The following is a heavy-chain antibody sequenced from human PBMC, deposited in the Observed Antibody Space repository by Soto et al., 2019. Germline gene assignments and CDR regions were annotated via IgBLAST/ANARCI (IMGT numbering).Heavy chain of an antibody. J-gene: IGHJ6*02. CDR3: AHSGSAFRGWGTYGMDV. CDR2: IYWDDDK. V-gene: IGHV2-5*02. Sequence: QITLKESGPTLVKPTQTLTLTCTFSGFSLSTSGVGVAWIRQPPGKALEWLALIYWDDDKRYSPSLKSRLTITKDTSKNQVVLTMTSMDPVDTATYYCAHSGSAFRGWGTYGMDVWGQGTTVTVSS. CDR1: GFSLSTSGVG. D-gene: IGHD6-19*01.